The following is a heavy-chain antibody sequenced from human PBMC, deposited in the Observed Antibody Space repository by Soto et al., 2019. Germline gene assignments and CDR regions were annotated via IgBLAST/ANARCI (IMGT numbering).Heavy chain of an antibody. CDR2: IKTKTDAGAT. CDR1: GLTLSSTY. J-gene: IGHJ4*02. D-gene: IGHD3-16*01. Sequence: EVQLVESGGGLVKPGGSLRLSCTASGLTLSSTYMTWVRQAPGKGLEWVVRIKTKTDAGATDYAAPVKGRFTISRDDSKNTFYLQMNSLTTEDTAVYYCASVWGGTSGGQGALVTVSS. CDR3: ASVWGGTS. V-gene: IGHV3-15*01.